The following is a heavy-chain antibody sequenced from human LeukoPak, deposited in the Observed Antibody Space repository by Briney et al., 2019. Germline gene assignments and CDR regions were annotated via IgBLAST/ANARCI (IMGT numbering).Heavy chain of an antibody. CDR3: TRGDYYDSSGYFLLFDD. D-gene: IGHD3-22*01. Sequence: GGSLRLSCTASGFTFGDYAMSWVRQAPGKGLEWVGFIRSKGYGGTTEYAASVKGRFTISRDDSKSIAYLQMNSLKTGDTAVYYCTRGDYYDSSGYFLLFDDWGQGALVTVSS. CDR2: IRSKGYGGTT. CDR1: GFTFGDYA. J-gene: IGHJ4*02. V-gene: IGHV3-49*04.